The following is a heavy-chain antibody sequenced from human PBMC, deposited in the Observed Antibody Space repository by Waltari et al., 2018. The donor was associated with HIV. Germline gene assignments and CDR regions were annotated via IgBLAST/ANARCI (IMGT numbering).Heavy chain of an antibody. CDR2: ISTTSSYI. V-gene: IGHV3-21*01. J-gene: IGHJ4*02. CDR1: GFTFSSYN. Sequence: EVHLVESGGGLVKPGGSLRLSGTASGFTFSSYNMNWVRQAPGKGLEWVSSISTTSSYIYYADSVKGRFTISRDNAKNTRFLQMNSLSAEDTALYYCARRPVGYSGYDPFDSWGQGTLVTVSS. CDR3: ARRPVGYSGYDPFDS. D-gene: IGHD5-12*01.